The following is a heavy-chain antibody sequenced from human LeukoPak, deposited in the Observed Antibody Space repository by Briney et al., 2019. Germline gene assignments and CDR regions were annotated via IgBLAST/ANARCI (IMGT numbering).Heavy chain of an antibody. D-gene: IGHD1-7*01. Sequence: GGSLRLSCAASGFTFSSYSMNWVRQAPGKGLEWVSSISSSSYIYYADSVKGRFTISRDNAKNSLYLQMNSLRAEDTAVYYCARDFNCNLQWLKRGAFDIWGQGTMVTVSS. V-gene: IGHV3-21*01. CDR2: ISSSSYI. CDR1: GFTFSSYS. J-gene: IGHJ3*02. CDR3: ARDFNCNLQWLKRGAFDI.